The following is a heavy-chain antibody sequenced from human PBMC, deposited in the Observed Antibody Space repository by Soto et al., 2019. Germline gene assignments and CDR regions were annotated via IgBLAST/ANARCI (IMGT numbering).Heavy chain of an antibody. Sequence: EVQLLESGGGLVQPGGSLRLSCAASGFTFSSYAMSWVRQAPGKGLEWVSAISGSGGSTYYADSVKGRFTISRDNSKNSLYLQMNSLRAEDTAVYYCAKGLHYDSSGYYLDWGQGTLVTVSS. D-gene: IGHD3-22*01. CDR3: AKGLHYDSSGYYLD. V-gene: IGHV3-23*01. J-gene: IGHJ4*02. CDR1: GFTFSSYA. CDR2: ISGSGGST.